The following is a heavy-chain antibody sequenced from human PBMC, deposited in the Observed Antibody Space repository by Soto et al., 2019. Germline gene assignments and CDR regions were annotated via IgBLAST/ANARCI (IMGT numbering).Heavy chain of an antibody. Sequence: GGSLRLSCAASGFTFSSYSMNWVRQAPGKGLEWVSYISSSSSTIYYADSVKGRFTISRDNAKNSLYLQMNSLRAEDTGVYYCGRLLGVVVIAIEYWGQGTLVSVSS. CDR3: GRLLGVVVIAIEY. V-gene: IGHV3-48*01. J-gene: IGHJ4*02. D-gene: IGHD2-21*01. CDR1: GFTFSSYS. CDR2: ISSSSSTI.